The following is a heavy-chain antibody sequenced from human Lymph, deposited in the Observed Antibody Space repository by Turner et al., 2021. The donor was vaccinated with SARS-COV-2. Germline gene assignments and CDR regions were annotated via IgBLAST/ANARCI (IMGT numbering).Heavy chain of an antibody. V-gene: IGHV3-15*01. J-gene: IGHJ4*02. Sequence: EVQLVESGGGLVKPGGSLRLSCAVSGFTFSYAWMTWVRQAPGKGLEWVGRIKSKTDGGTTDYAAPVKGRFTISRDDSKNTLYLQMNSLKTEDTAVYFCTTGWFTGTYGDYFDYWGQGTLVTVSS. D-gene: IGHD1-7*01. CDR2: IKSKTDGGTT. CDR3: TTGWFTGTYGDYFDY. CDR1: GFTFSYAW.